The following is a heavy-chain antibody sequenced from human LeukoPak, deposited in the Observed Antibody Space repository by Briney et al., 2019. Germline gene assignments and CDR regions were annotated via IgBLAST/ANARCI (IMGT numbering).Heavy chain of an antibody. D-gene: IGHD2-15*01. CDR3: ARGHLPVVDGDGLSDAFDI. CDR2: IGTAGDT. CDR1: GFTFSSYD. J-gene: IGHJ3*02. V-gene: IGHV3-13*01. Sequence: GGSLRLSCAASGFTFSSYDMHWVRQATGKGLEWVSAIGTAGDTYYPGSVKGRFTISRENAKNSLYLQMNSLRAEDTAVYYCARGHLPVVDGDGLSDAFDIWGQGTMVTVSS.